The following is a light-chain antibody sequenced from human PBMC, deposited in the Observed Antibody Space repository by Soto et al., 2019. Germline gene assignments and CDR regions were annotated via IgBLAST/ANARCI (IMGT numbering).Light chain of an antibody. CDR2: KAT. V-gene: IGKV1-5*03. CDR3: HQYNTVPWT. Sequence: DIQMTQSPYTLSASVGDRVTITCRASQSISSWLAWYQQKPGKAPKLLMYKATSLESGVPTRFSGSGSGTEFTLTISCRQADDFATYYCHQYNTVPWTFGKGTKVDIK. J-gene: IGKJ1*01. CDR1: QSISSW.